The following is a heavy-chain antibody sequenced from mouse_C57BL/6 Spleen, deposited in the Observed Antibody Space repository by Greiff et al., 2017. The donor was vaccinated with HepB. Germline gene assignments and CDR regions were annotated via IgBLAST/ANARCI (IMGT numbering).Heavy chain of an antibody. CDR3: TSYYFYFDY. CDR2: IDPETGGT. Sequence: VKLMESGAELVRPGASVTLSCKASGYTFTDYEMHWVKQTPVHGLEWIGAIDPETGGTAYNQKFKGKAILTADKSSSTAYMELRSLTSEDSAVYYCTSYYFYFDYWGQGTTLTVSS. D-gene: IGHD1-1*01. J-gene: IGHJ2*01. CDR1: GYTFTDYE. V-gene: IGHV1-15*01.